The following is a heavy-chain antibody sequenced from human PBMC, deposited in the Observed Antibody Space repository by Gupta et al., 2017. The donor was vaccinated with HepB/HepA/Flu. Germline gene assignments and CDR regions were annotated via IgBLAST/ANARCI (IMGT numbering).Heavy chain of an antibody. CDR3: AKLGAYDSSGYSDY. Sequence: QVQLVESGGGVVQPGRSLRLSCAASGFTFSSYAIHWVRQAPGKGLEWVAVISYDGNNKYYADSVKGRFTISRDNSKNTLYLQVNSLRAEDTAVYYCAKLGAYDSSGYSDYWGQGTLVTVSS. CDR2: ISYDGNNK. V-gene: IGHV3-30*18. J-gene: IGHJ4*02. CDR1: GFTFSSYA. D-gene: IGHD3-22*01.